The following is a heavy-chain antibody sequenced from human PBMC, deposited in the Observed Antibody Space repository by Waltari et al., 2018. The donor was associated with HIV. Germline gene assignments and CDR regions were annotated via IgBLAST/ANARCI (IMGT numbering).Heavy chain of an antibody. CDR1: GFNLGDYT. Sequence: VQLAESGGGVVRPGESLRLSCISFGFNLGDYTMSWVRQAPGKGLEWVASITKSSSFTHLAETVWGRLNVSRDNARQSLFLQMNDVKVEDAGTYYCAREWMHSDAWNGYSTENFFVYWGQGAQVIVSS. CDR2: ITKSSSFT. D-gene: IGHD3-3*01. CDR3: AREWMHSDAWNGYSTENFFVY. V-gene: IGHV3-11*05. J-gene: IGHJ1*01.